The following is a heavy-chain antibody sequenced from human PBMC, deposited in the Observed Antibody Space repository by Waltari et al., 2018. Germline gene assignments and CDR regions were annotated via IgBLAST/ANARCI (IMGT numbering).Heavy chain of an antibody. CDR2: MNPNSGNT. CDR1: GYTFTSYD. D-gene: IGHD3-10*01. Sequence: QVQLVQSGAEVKKPGASVKVSCRASGYTFTSYDINWVRQATGQGLEWMGWMNPNSGNTDYEQKFQGRVTMTRNTSISTAYMELSSLRSEDTAVYYCARGYPFSFYGSGTYYNVYDYWGQGTLVTVSS. J-gene: IGHJ4*02. V-gene: IGHV1-8*01. CDR3: ARGYPFSFYGSGTYYNVYDY.